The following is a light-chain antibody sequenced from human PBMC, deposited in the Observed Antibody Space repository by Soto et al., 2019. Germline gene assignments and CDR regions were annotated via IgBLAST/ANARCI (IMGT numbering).Light chain of an antibody. CDR2: LGS. CDR1: QSLQHSNGRNY. J-gene: IGKJ5*01. V-gene: IGKV2-28*01. CDR3: MPARQTPIT. Sequence: DIVMTQSPLSLPVTPGEPASISCRSSQSLQHSNGRNYLDWYLQKPGQSPQLLIYLGSNRASGVPDRFSGSGSGTDFTLNIRRVEADDVGVYYCMPARQTPITLGQGTRLEIK.